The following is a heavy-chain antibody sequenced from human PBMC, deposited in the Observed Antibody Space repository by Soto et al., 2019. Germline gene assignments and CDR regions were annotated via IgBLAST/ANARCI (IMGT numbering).Heavy chain of an antibody. V-gene: IGHV4-34*01. J-gene: IGHJ4*02. CDR1: GGSFSGYY. D-gene: IGHD6-13*01. CDR3: ARGVLRVAAAGKPQKDTFDY. CDR2: INHSGST. Sequence: PSETLSLTCAVYGGSFSGYYWSWIRQPPGKGLEWIGEINHSGSTNYNPSLKSRVTISVDTSKNQFSLKLSSVTAADTAVYYCARGVLRVAAAGKPQKDTFDYWGQGTLVTVSS.